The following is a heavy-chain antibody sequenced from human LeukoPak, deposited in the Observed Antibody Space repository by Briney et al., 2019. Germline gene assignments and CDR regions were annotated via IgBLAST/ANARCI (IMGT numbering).Heavy chain of an antibody. CDR3: ARGLVVVIPPDY. V-gene: IGHV3-21*01. J-gene: IGHJ4*02. CDR1: GFIFSSYS. D-gene: IGHD3-22*01. Sequence: GGSLRLSCAASGFIFSSYSINWVRQVPGKGLEWVSSISSSSSYIYYADSVKGRFTISRDNAKNSLYLQMNSLRVEDTAVYYCARGLVVVIPPDYWGQGTLVTVSS. CDR2: ISSSSSYI.